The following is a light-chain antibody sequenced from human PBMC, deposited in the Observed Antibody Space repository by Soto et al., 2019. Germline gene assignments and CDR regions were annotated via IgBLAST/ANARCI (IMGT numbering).Light chain of an antibody. V-gene: IGKV3-15*01. CDR1: QSVSSN. CDR3: QQYNNWPLA. CDR2: GAS. Sequence: EILMTQSPATLSVSPGEGATLSCRASQSVSSNLAWYQQRPGPAPRLLIYGASTRATGIPARFSGSGSGTEFTLTISSLQSEDFAVYYCQQYNNWPLAFGGGTKVEIK. J-gene: IGKJ4*01.